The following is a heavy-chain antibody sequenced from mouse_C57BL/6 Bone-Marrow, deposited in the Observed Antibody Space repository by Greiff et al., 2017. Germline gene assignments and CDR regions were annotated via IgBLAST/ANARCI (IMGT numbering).Heavy chain of an antibody. J-gene: IGHJ2*01. Sequence: VQLQESGAELVRPGASVKLSCTTSGYIFTSYWIHWVKQRPGQGLEWIARIYPGTGSTYYNEKFKGKATLTADKSSSPAYMQLSSLKSEDSAVYFCARSRYDGDYGPIDYWGQGTTLTVAS. CDR2: IYPGTGST. CDR3: ARSRYDGDYGPIDY. CDR1: GYIFTSYW. V-gene: IGHV1S132*01. D-gene: IGHD2-3*01.